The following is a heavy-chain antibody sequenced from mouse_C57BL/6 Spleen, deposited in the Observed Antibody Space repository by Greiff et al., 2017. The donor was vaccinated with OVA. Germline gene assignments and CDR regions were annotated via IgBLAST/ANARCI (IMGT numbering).Heavy chain of an antibody. J-gene: IGHJ4*01. CDR3: ARGLEYYYAMDY. D-gene: IGHD4-1*01. Sequence: EVKLQESGPGLVKPSQSLSLTCSVTGYSITSGYYWNWIRQFPGNKLEWMGYISYDGSNNYNPSLKNRISITRDTSKNQFFLKLNSVTTEDTATYYCARGLEYYYAMDYWGQGTSVTVSS. CDR2: ISYDGSN. CDR1: GYSITSGYY. V-gene: IGHV3-6*01.